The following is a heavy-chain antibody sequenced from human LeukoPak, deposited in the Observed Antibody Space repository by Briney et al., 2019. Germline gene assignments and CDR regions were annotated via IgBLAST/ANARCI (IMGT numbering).Heavy chain of an antibody. D-gene: IGHD6-13*01. Sequence: GASVKVSCKASGYTFTDFYIHWVPQAPGQGLEWMGWINPNSGGTNYAQKFQGRVTMTRDTSISTAYMELSRLRSDDTAVYYCARVRYSNSWYYAFDIWGQGTMVTVSS. J-gene: IGHJ3*02. CDR1: GYTFTDFY. CDR3: ARVRYSNSWYYAFDI. V-gene: IGHV1-2*03. CDR2: INPNSGGT.